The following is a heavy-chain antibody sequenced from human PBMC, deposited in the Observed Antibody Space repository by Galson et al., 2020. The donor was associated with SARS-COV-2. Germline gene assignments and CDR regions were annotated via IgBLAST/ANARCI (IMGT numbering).Heavy chain of an antibody. J-gene: IGHJ3*02. D-gene: IGHD1-20*01. CDR1: KFTFSSYS. Sequence: ETGGSLRLSCAASKFTFSSYSMNWVRQAPGKGLEWVSSISGDTRYISYLDSVKGRFTIARDNAKNPLFLQMNSLRGEDTAVYYCARDLGWPQITPGAFDMWGQGTMVTVSS. CDR3: ARDLGWPQITPGAFDM. CDR2: ISGDTRYI. V-gene: IGHV3-21*01.